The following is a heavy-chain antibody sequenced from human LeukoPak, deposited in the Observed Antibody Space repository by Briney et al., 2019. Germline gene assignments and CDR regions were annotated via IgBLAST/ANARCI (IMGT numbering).Heavy chain of an antibody. Sequence: PSGTLSLTCGVSGGSISGTNWWSWVRQPPGQGLEWIGEISLAGQTNYNPSLNGRVTMSLDKSSNQLSLHLTSVTAADTATYYCSRESGPFCPFGYWGQGTLVIVSS. CDR2: ISLAGQT. J-gene: IGHJ4*02. CDR1: GGSISGTNW. D-gene: IGHD1-26*01. V-gene: IGHV4-4*02. CDR3: SRESGPFCPFGY.